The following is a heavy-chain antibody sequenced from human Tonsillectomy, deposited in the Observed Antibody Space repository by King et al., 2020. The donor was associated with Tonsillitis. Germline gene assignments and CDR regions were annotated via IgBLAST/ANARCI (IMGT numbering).Heavy chain of an antibody. CDR2: ISSSGSTI. J-gene: IGHJ3*02. CDR3: AREPRLLWFGEITPGAFDI. D-gene: IGHD3-10*01. V-gene: IGHV3-48*03. CDR1: GFIFSSYE. Sequence: QLVQSGGGLVQPGGSLRLSCAASGFIFSSYEMKWGRQAPGKGLEWVSYISSSGSTIHYADSVKGRFTISRDNAKNSLHLQMNSLRAEDTAVYYCAREPRLLWFGEITPGAFDIWGQGTMVTVSS.